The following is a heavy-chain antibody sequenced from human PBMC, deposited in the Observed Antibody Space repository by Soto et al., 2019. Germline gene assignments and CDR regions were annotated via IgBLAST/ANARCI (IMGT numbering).Heavy chain of an antibody. D-gene: IGHD5-18*01. CDR3: ASDVDTAMRHNRFDP. V-gene: IGHV4-31*03. CDR1: GGSISSGGYY. J-gene: IGHJ5*02. Sequence: ASETLCVTYTVSGGSISSGGYYWSWIRQDPGKGLEWIGYIYYSGSTYYNPSLKSRVTISVDTSKNQFSLKLSSVTAADTAVYYCASDVDTAMRHNRFDPWGQRSLVTVSS. CDR2: IYYSGST.